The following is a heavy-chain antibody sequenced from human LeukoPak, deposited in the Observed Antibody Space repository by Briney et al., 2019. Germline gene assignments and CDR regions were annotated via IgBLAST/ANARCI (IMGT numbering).Heavy chain of an antibody. J-gene: IGHJ4*02. V-gene: IGHV3-15*01. Sequence: GSLRLSCAASGFTFSNAWMSWVRQAPGKGLEWVGRIKSKTDGGTTDYAAPVKGRFTISRDDSKNTLYLQMNSLKTEDTAVYYCTTATASDILTGYYGGYYFDYWGQGTLVTVSP. CDR2: IKSKTDGGTT. CDR3: TTATASDILTGYYGGYYFDY. CDR1: GFTFSNAW. D-gene: IGHD3-9*01.